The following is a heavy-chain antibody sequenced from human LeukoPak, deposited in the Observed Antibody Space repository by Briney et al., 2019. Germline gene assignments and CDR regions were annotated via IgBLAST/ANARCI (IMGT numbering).Heavy chain of an antibody. D-gene: IGHD3-22*01. CDR3: AAGLITMIVVDGDYYYYMDV. CDR1: GGTFSSYA. CDR2: IIPIFGTE. Sequence: GSSVKVSCKASGGTFSSYAISWVRPAPGKGLEWMGRIIPIFGTENSPQKFQGRVTSTTDESTSTAYMELSSLRSEDTAVYYCAAGLITMIVVDGDYYYYMDVWGKGTTVTVSS. J-gene: IGHJ6*03. V-gene: IGHV1-69*05.